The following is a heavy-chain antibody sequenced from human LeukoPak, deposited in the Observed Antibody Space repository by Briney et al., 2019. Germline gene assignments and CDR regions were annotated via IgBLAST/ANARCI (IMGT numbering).Heavy chain of an antibody. CDR1: GFTFSSYA. D-gene: IGHD3-10*02. V-gene: IGHV3-48*03. Sequence: GRSLRLSCAASGFTFSSYAMHWVRQAPGKGLEWVSYISSSGSTIYYADSVKGRFTISRDNPKNSLYLQMNSLRAEDTAVYYCAELGITMIGGVWGKGTTVTISS. J-gene: IGHJ6*04. CDR2: ISSSGSTI. CDR3: AELGITMIGGV.